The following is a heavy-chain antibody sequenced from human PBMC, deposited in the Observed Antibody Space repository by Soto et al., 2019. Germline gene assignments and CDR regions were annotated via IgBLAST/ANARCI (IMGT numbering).Heavy chain of an antibody. Sequence: ESGGGLVKPGGSLRLSCAASGISFSDYHMNWVRQAPGKGLEWVASITPSGRFINYADSVEGRFFISRDNTKNSLFLQMNSLRGEDTAVYYCAGTYDPADDWGQGTLVVVSS. V-gene: IGHV3-21*01. CDR2: ITPSGRFI. J-gene: IGHJ4*02. CDR3: AGTYDPADD. D-gene: IGHD3-22*01. CDR1: GISFSDYH.